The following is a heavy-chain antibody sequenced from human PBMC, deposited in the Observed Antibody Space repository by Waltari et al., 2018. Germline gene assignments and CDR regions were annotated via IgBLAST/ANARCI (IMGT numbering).Heavy chain of an antibody. D-gene: IGHD2-21*02. Sequence: QVQLQESGPGLVKPSETLSLTCAVSGYSISSGYYWGWIRQPPGKGLEWIGSIYHSGSTYYNPSLKSRVTISVDTSKNQFSLKLSSVTAADTAVYYCARDGDYIVVVTAIHYFDYWGQGTLVTVSS. CDR2: IYHSGST. CDR3: ARDGDYIVVVTAIHYFDY. J-gene: IGHJ4*02. V-gene: IGHV4-38-2*02. CDR1: GYSISSGYY.